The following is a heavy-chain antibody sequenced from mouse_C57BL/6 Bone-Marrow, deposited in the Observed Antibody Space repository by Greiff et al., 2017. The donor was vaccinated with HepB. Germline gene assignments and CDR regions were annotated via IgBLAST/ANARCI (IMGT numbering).Heavy chain of an antibody. CDR2: INHDGSST. J-gene: IGHJ1*03. Sequence: EVNLVESEGGLVQPGSSMKLSCTASGFTFSDYYMAWVRQVPEKGLEWVANINHDGSSTYYLDTLKSRFIISRDNAKNILYLQMSSLKSEDTATYYGARDYYYDSAGYFDVWGTVTTVTVSS. V-gene: IGHV5-16*01. CDR1: GFTFSDYY. D-gene: IGHD1-1*01. CDR3: ARDYYYDSAGYFDV.